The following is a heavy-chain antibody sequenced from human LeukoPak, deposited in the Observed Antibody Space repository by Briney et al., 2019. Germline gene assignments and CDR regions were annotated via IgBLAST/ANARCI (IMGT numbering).Heavy chain of an antibody. D-gene: IGHD3-3*01. CDR2: IYPGDSDT. J-gene: IGHJ6*03. Sequence: GESLKISCNGSGYSFTSYWIGWVRQMPVKGLEWMGIIYPGDSDTRYSPSFQGQVTISADKSISTAYLQWSSLNASDTAMYYCARHRFQHYYYYYYMDVWGKGTTVTVSS. V-gene: IGHV5-51*01. CDR3: ARHRFQHYYYYYYMDV. CDR1: GYSFTSYW.